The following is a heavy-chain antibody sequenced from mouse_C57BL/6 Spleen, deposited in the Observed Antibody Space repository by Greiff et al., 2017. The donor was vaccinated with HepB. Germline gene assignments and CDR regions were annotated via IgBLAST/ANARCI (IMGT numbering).Heavy chain of an antibody. J-gene: IGHJ1*03. CDR3: ARGSYYYGSSYGWYFDV. V-gene: IGHV5-16*01. Sequence: DVKLVESEGGLVQPGSSMKLSCTASGFTFSDYYMAWVRQVPEKGLEWVANINYDGSSTYYLDSLKSRFIISRDNAKNILYLQMSSLKSEDTATYYCARGSYYYGSSYGWYFDVWGTGTTVTVSS. D-gene: IGHD1-1*01. CDR2: INYDGSST. CDR1: GFTFSDYY.